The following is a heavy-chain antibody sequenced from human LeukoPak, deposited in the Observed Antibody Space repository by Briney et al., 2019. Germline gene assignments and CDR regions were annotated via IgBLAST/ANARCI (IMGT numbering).Heavy chain of an antibody. CDR2: IYYSGST. V-gene: IGHV4-59*01. CDR3: ARAGYYYDSSGYEPFDY. J-gene: IGHJ4*02. Sequence: PSETLSLTCTVSGGSISSYYWSWIRQPPGKGLEWIGYIYYSGSTNYNPSLKSRVTISVDTSKNQFSLKLSSVTAADTAVYYCARAGYYYDSSGYEPFDYWGQGTLVTVSS. D-gene: IGHD3-22*01. CDR1: GGSISSYY.